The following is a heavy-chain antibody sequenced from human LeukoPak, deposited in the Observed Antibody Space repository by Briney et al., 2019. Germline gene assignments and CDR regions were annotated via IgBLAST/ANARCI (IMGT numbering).Heavy chain of an antibody. CDR3: ARDGAVGYDFWSGYPLYY. CDR1: GYTFTSYY. Sequence: ASVKVSCKASGYTFTSYYMHWVRQAPGQGLEWMGIINPSGDSTTYAQKFQVRVTMTRDTSTSTVYMELSSLRSEDTAVYYCARDGAVGYDFWSGYPLYYWGQGTLVTVSS. D-gene: IGHD3-3*01. V-gene: IGHV1-46*01. CDR2: INPSGDST. J-gene: IGHJ4*02.